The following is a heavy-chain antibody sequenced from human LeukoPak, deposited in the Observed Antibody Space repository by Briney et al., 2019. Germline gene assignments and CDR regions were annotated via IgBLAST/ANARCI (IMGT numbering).Heavy chain of an antibody. CDR2: ISGSGGST. CDR3: AKDEYYYGSGSCFDY. D-gene: IGHD3-10*01. Sequence: GGSLRLSCAASGFTFSSYAMSWVRQAPGKGLEWVSAISGSGGSTYYADSVKGRFTISRDNSKNTLYLQMNSLRAEDTAVYYCAKDEYYYGSGSCFDYWGQGTLVTVPS. V-gene: IGHV3-23*01. CDR1: GFTFSSYA. J-gene: IGHJ4*02.